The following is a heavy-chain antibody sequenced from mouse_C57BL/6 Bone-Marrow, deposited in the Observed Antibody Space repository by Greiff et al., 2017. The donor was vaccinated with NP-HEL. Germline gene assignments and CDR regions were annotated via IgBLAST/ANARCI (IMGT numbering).Heavy chain of an antibody. CDR1: GYAFTNYL. D-gene: IGHD2-1*01. J-gene: IGHJ2*01. Sequence: VKLMESGAELVRPGTSVKVSCKASGYAFTNYLIEWVKQRPGQGLEWIGVINPGSGGTNYNEKFKGKATLTADKSSSTAYMQLSSLTSEDSAVYFCARGYYGNYPGCFGYWGQGTTLTVSS. CDR2: INPGSGGT. CDR3: ARGYYGNYPGCFGY. V-gene: IGHV1-54*01.